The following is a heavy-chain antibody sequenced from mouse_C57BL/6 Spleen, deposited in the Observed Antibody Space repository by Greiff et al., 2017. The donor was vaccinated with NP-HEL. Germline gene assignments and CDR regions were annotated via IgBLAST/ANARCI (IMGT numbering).Heavy chain of an antibody. J-gene: IGHJ4*01. V-gene: IGHV1-61*01. D-gene: IGHD1-1*01. CDR1: GYTFTSYW. CDR2: IYPSDSET. Sequence: VQLQQPGAELLRPGSSVKLSCKASGYTFTSYWMDWVKQRPGQGLEWIGNIYPSDSETHYNQKFKDKATLTVDKSSSTAYMQLSSLTSEDSAVYYCARRPGSSFYYAMDYWGQGTSVTVSS. CDR3: ARRPGSSFYYAMDY.